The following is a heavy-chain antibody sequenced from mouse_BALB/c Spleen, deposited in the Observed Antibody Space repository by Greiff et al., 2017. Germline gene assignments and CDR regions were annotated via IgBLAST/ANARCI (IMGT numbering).Heavy chain of an antibody. J-gene: IGHJ2*01. V-gene: IGHV5-17*02. CDR3: ARHYYGSSLYYFDD. Sequence: EVQLVESGGGLVQPGGSRKLSCAASGFTFSSFGMHWVRQAPEKGLEWVAYISSGSSTIYYADTVKGRFTISRDNPKNTLFLQLTSLRSEDTAMYYCARHYYGSSLYYFDDWGQGTTLTVSS. CDR1: GFTFSSFG. D-gene: IGHD1-1*01. CDR2: ISSGSSTI.